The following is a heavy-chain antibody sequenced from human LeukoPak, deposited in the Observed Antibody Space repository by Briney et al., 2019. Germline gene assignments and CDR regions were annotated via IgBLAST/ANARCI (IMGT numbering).Heavy chain of an antibody. J-gene: IGHJ4*02. V-gene: IGHV3-73*01. Sequence: QPRGSLSLAFSASALNLNGSGIHLVPQTSGRGPGRRGRIGRQGDSDGTRYAASLKGKFTISRVDSRNTAYLQMNCLKAEDTAVYYCAGDYYFLTGLNYWGQGTLVTVSS. CDR2: IGRQGDSDGT. CDR1: ALNLNGSG. CDR3: AGDYYFLTGLNY. D-gene: IGHD3-9*01.